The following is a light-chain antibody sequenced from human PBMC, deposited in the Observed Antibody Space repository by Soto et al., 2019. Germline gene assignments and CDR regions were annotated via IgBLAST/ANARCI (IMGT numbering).Light chain of an antibody. J-gene: IGKJ5*01. V-gene: IGKV3D-20*01. Sequence: EIVLPQSPATLSLSPGERATLSCGASQSVSSSYLAWYQQKPVRAPRLLIYDASSRATGIPDRFSGSGSGTDFTLTISRLEPEDFAVYYCQQYGSSPFTFGHGTRLESK. CDR1: QSVSSSY. CDR2: DAS. CDR3: QQYGSSPFT.